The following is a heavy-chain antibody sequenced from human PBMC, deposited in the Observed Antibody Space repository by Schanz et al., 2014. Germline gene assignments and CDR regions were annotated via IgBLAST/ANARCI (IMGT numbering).Heavy chain of an antibody. Sequence: QVQLVQSGAEVMKPGSSVKVSCKASGGTFSSYTINWVRQAPGQGLEWMGRIIPILDKTNYAQKFQGRVTMTADKSTSTVYMEVSGLRSEDTAVYYCTKGRTFGRWGQGTLVTVSS. J-gene: IGHJ4*02. V-gene: IGHV1-69*08. CDR3: TKGRTFGR. CDR1: GGTFSSYT. D-gene: IGHD3-16*01. CDR2: IIPILDKT.